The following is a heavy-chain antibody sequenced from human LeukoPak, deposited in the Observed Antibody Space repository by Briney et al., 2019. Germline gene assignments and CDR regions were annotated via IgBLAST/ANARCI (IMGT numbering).Heavy chain of an antibody. J-gene: IGHJ5*02. Sequence: SVKVSCKASGGTFSSYAISWVRQAPGQGLEWMGGIIPIFGTANYAQKFQGRVTITADESTSTAYMELSSLRSEDTAVYYCTRDLGYSYPRIWFDPWGQGTLVTVSS. CDR3: TRDLGYSYPRIWFDP. D-gene: IGHD5-18*01. CDR1: GGTFSSYA. V-gene: IGHV1-69*13. CDR2: IIPIFGTA.